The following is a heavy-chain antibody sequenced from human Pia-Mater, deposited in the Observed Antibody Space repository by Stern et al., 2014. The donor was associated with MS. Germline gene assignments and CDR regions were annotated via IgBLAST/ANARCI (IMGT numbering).Heavy chain of an antibody. V-gene: IGHV1-46*01. Sequence: QMQLVQSGAEVKKPGASVKVSCKASGYTFTNYHMHWVRQAPGQGLEWMGIVNPSGGRTSYAQKFQGRLTMTRETATSTVYMELSSLRSEDTAVYYFARDSFEQPVLLYWGQGTLVTVSS. D-gene: IGHD6-6*01. CDR3: ARDSFEQPVLLY. CDR1: GYTFTNYH. J-gene: IGHJ4*02. CDR2: VNPSGGRT.